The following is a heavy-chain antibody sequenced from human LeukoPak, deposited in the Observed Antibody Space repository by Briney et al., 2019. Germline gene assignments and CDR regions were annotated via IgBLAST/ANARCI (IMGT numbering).Heavy chain of an antibody. CDR2: IYYSGST. D-gene: IGHD4-11*01. Sequence: PSETLSLTCTVSGGSISSGGYYWSWIRQHPGKGLEWIGYIYYSGSTYYNPSLKSRVTITVDTSKNQSSLKLSSVTAADTAVYYCARVHDYSSYFDYWGQGTLVTVSS. J-gene: IGHJ4*02. CDR1: GGSISSGGYY. CDR3: ARVHDYSSYFDY. V-gene: IGHV4-31*03.